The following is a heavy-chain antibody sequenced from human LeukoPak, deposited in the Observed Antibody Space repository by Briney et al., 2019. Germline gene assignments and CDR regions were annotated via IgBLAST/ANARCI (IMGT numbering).Heavy chain of an antibody. CDR2: INPNSGGT. V-gene: IGHV1-2*02. CDR3: ATIHGGNSESPLG. J-gene: IGHJ4*02. D-gene: IGHD4-23*01. CDR1: GYTFTGYY. Sequence: ASVKVSCKASGYTFTGYYMHWVRQAPGQGLEWMGWINPNSGGTNYAQKFQGRVTMTRDTSISTACMELSRLRSDDTAVYYCATIHGGNSESPLGWGQGTLVTVSS.